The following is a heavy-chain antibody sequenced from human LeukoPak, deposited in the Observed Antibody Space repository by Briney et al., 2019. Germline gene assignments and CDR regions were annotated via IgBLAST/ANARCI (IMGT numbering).Heavy chain of an antibody. Sequence: GESLKISCKGSGYSFPNYWIGWVRPMPGKGLEWMGLIYPGDSDTRYSPSFQGQVTISADKSISTAYLQWSSLEASDTAMYYCARRDCSGGRCYSGYGAFDIWGQGTMVTVSS. J-gene: IGHJ3*02. V-gene: IGHV5-51*01. CDR3: ARRDCSGGRCYSGYGAFDI. CDR2: IYPGDSDT. CDR1: GYSFPNYW. D-gene: IGHD2-15*01.